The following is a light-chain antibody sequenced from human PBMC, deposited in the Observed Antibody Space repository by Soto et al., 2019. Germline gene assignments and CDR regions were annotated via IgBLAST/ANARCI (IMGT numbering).Light chain of an antibody. J-gene: IGKJ2*01. CDR2: TAS. CDR3: QQYNSYPRT. CDR1: QGISND. Sequence: DIQMTQSQSSLSASVGDRVTITGRASQGISNDLAWFQQKPGKAPKTLILTASTLQPGAPSKFSGSGSGTDFTLIISSLQPEDFATYYCQQYNSYPRTIGQGTRLEI. V-gene: IGKV1-16*02.